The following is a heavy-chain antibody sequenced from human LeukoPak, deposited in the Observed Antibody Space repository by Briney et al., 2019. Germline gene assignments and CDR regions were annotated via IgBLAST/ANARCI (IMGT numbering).Heavy chain of an antibody. J-gene: IGHJ4*02. D-gene: IGHD3-10*01. CDR1: GGSISSYY. V-gene: IGHV4-39*07. CDR2: IYYSGST. CDR3: ARGPPHYYGSGSYYPAFFDY. Sequence: PSETLSLTCTVSGGSISSYYWGWIRQPPGKGLEWIGSIYYSGSTYYNPSLKSRVTISVDTSKNQFSLKLSSVTAADTAVYYCARGPPHYYGSGSYYPAFFDYWGQGTLVTVSS.